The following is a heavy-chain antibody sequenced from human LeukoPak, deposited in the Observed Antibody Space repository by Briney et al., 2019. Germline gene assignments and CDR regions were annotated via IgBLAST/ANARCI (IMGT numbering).Heavy chain of an antibody. CDR2: INPNSGGT. V-gene: IGHV1-2*02. D-gene: IGHD5-24*01. CDR1: GYTFTGYY. CDR3: ARGARRDGYNRYYFDY. J-gene: IGHJ4*02. Sequence: GASVKVSCKASGYTFTGYYMHWVRQAPGQGLEWMGWINPNSGGTNYAQKFQGGVTMTRDTSISTAYMELSRLRSDDTGVYYCARGARRDGYNRYYFDYWGQGTLVTVSS.